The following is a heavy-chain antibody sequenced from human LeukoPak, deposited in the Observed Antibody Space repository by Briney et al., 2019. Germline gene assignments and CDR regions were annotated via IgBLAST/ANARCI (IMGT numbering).Heavy chain of an antibody. CDR1: GGSISSYY. D-gene: IGHD6-19*01. V-gene: IGHV4-59*01. CDR2: IYYSGST. J-gene: IGHJ3*02. CDR3: VRQKSSGWTNI. Sequence: SETLSLTCTVSGGSISSYYWSWIRQPPGKGLEWIGYIYYSGSTNYNPSLKSRVTISVDTSKNQFSLKLSSVTAADTAVYYCVRQKSSGWTNIWGQGTMVTVSS.